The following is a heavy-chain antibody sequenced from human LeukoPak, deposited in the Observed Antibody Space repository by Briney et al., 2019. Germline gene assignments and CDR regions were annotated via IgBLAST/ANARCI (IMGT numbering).Heavy chain of an antibody. CDR3: ARGPYYYDSSGSFDY. J-gene: IGHJ4*02. D-gene: IGHD3-22*01. V-gene: IGHV4-61*02. Sequence: SETLSLTCTVSGGSISSGDFYWSWIRQPAGMGLEWIGRIYTSGSTNYNPSLQSRVTISVDTSKNQFSLKLTSVTAADTAVYYCARGPYYYDSSGSFDYWGQGTLVTVSS. CDR2: IYTSGST. CDR1: GGSISSGDFY.